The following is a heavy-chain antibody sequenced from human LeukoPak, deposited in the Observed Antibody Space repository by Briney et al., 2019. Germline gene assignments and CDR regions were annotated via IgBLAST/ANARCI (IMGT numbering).Heavy chain of an antibody. CDR2: INPNSGGT. J-gene: IGHJ4*02. D-gene: IGHD5-18*01. CDR3: ARSLLGYSYGYFDY. CDR1: GYTFTGYY. V-gene: IGHV1-2*02. Sequence: ASVKVSCKASGYTFTGYYMHWVRQAPGQGLEWMGWINPNSGGTNYAQKFQGRVTMTRDTSISTAYMELSRLRSDDTAVYYCARSLLGYSYGYFDYWGQGILVTVSS.